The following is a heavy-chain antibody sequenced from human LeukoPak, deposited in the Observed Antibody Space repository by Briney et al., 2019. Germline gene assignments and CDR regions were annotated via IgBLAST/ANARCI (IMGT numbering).Heavy chain of an antibody. V-gene: IGHV3-23*01. J-gene: IGHJ1*01. CDR3: AKTMYFYDSGGYYYFQY. CDR2: ISGSGGNT. Sequence: GGSLRLSWAAAEFTFSSYAMSWVRQAPGKGLEWVSVISGSGGNTYYADSVRGRFTISSDNSKNRLFLQMNSLRAEDTAVYYCAKTMYFYDSGGYYYFQYWGQGTLVTGSS. CDR1: EFTFSSYA. D-gene: IGHD3-22*01.